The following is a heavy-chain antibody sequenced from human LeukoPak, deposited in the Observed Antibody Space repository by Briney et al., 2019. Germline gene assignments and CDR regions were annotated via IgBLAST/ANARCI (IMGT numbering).Heavy chain of an antibody. CDR2: IYTSGST. J-gene: IGHJ4*02. Sequence: PSQTLSLTCTVSGGSISSGSYYWRWIRQPAGKGPEWIGRIYTSGSTHYNPSLKSRVTISVDTSKNQFSLKLSSVTAADTAVYYCARAPGGYLDYWGQGTLVTVSS. V-gene: IGHV4-61*02. D-gene: IGHD3-16*01. CDR1: GGSISSGSYY. CDR3: ARAPGGYLDY.